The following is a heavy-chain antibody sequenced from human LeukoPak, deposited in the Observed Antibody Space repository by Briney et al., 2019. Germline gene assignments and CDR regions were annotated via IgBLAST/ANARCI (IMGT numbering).Heavy chain of an antibody. CDR2: IIPILGIA. Sequence: SVKVSCKASGGTFSSYAISWVRQAPGQGLEWMGRIIPILGIANYAQKFQGRVTITADKSTGTAYMELSSLRSEDTAVYYCASDVPGIAVAGPVDYWGQGTLVTVSS. CDR3: ASDVPGIAVAGPVDY. V-gene: IGHV1-69*04. D-gene: IGHD6-19*01. CDR1: GGTFSSYA. J-gene: IGHJ4*02.